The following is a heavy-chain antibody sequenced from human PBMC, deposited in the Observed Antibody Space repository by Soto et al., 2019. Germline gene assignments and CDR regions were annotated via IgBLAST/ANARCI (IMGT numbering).Heavy chain of an antibody. V-gene: IGHV4-4*02. CDR3: ACRDPGTSVDY. D-gene: IGHD1-7*01. Sequence: SETLSLTCAVSGGSFTSNNWWTWVRQPPGQGLEWIGEIYRTGSTNYNPSLKSRVTISLDKSENQFSLKVTSLTAADTAVYYCACRDPGTSVDYWGQGTLVTV. J-gene: IGHJ4*02. CDR2: IYRTGST. CDR1: GGSFTSNNW.